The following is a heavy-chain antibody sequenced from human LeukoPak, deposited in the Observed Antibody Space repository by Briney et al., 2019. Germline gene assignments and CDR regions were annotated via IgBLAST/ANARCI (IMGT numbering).Heavy chain of an antibody. Sequence: VASVKVSCKASGYTFTGYYMHWVRQAPGQGLEWMGWINPNSGGTNYAQKFQGRVTMTRDTSISTAYMELSRLRSDDTAVYYCARGYYDFWSGHRLDYWGQGALVTVSS. V-gene: IGHV1-2*02. D-gene: IGHD3-3*01. CDR1: GYTFTGYY. CDR2: INPNSGGT. CDR3: ARGYYDFWSGHRLDY. J-gene: IGHJ4*02.